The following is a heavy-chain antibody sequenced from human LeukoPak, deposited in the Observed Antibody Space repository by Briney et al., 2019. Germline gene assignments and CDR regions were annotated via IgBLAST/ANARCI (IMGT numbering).Heavy chain of an antibody. Sequence: GVSLRLSCAASGFTFSSYSMSWVRQAPGKGLEWVSSISGSGDTTYYADSVKGRFTISRDNSKNTLYLQMNSLRAEDTAVYYCAKPARTDYADYWGQGTLVTVSS. CDR1: GFTFSSYS. J-gene: IGHJ4*02. D-gene: IGHD1-14*01. V-gene: IGHV3-23*01. CDR3: AKPARTDYADY. CDR2: ISGSGDTT.